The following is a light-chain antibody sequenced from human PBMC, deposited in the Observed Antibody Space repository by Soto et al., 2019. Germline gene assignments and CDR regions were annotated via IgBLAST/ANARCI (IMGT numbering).Light chain of an antibody. Sequence: IQMTQSPSSLSASVGDSVTVTCRASQSINIYLNWYQQKPGKDPTLLIYGASSLQSGVPSRFTGGGSRTDLTLTISSLQPEDFATYYGQQSYRSPYTCGQGTKLEIK. V-gene: IGKV1-39*01. CDR1: QSINIY. J-gene: IGKJ2*01. CDR2: GAS. CDR3: QQSYRSPYT.